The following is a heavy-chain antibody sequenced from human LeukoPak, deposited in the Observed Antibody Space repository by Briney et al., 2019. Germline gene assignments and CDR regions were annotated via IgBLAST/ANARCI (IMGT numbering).Heavy chain of an antibody. CDR2: IYYSGST. CDR1: GGSISSYY. D-gene: IGHD3-3*01. V-gene: IGHV4-59*01. Sequence: SETLSLTCTVSGGSISSYYWSWIRQPPGKGLEWIGYIYYSGSTNYNPSLKSRVTISVDTSKNQFSLKLSSVTAADTAVYYCARGAYDFWSGYYLFYFDYWGQGTLVTVSS. J-gene: IGHJ4*02. CDR3: ARGAYDFWSGYYLFYFDY.